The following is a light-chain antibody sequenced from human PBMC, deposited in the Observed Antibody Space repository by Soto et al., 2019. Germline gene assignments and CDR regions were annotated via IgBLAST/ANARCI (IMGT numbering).Light chain of an antibody. Sequence: EIVLTQSPVTLSLSPGERATLSCRASQSVGTYLVWYQQKPGQAPRLLIYDASKRATGIPERFSGSGSGTDFTLTISSLEPEDFAVYYCQQRRDWPRAFGGGTKVEMK. V-gene: IGKV3-11*01. J-gene: IGKJ4*01. CDR1: QSVGTY. CDR2: DAS. CDR3: QQRRDWPRA.